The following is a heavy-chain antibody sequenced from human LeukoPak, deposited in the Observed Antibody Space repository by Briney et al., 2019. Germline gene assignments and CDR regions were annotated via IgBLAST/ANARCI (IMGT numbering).Heavy chain of an antibody. Sequence: SETLSLTCAVYGGSFSGYYWTWIRQPPGKGLEWLGEINHSGSTNHNPSLKSRVTISVDTSKNQFSLKLSSVTAADTAVYYCARVVVAATVFNWFDPWGQGTLVTVSS. J-gene: IGHJ5*02. CDR2: INHSGST. V-gene: IGHV4-34*01. CDR1: GGSFSGYY. D-gene: IGHD2-15*01. CDR3: ARVVVAATVFNWFDP.